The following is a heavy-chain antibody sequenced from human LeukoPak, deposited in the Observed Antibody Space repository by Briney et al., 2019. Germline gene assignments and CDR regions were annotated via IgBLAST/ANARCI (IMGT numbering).Heavy chain of an antibody. CDR1: GGSLGRSNTY. J-gene: IGHJ6*03. V-gene: IGHV4-39*01. CDR2: ILHSGCT. CDR3: ARHRGGGGYHYMDV. D-gene: IGHD2-21*01. Sequence: PSDTLSLTCTVSGGSLGRSNTYWGWIRQTPGKGLEWLGTILHSGCTYNNPSLKSRVTMSVDSSKNQFSLSLSSVTAADTAVYFCARHRGGGGYHYMDVWGKGTTVIVSS.